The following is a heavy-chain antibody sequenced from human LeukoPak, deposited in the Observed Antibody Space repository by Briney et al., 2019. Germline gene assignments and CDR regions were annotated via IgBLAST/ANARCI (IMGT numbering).Heavy chain of an antibody. CDR1: GGSFSGYY. D-gene: IGHD3-22*01. J-gene: IGHJ4*02. Sequence: PSETLSLTCAVYGGSFSGYYWSWIRQPPGKGLEWIGEINHSGSTNYNPSLKSRVTISVDTSKNQFSLKLSSVTAAGTAVYYCARRRRYYDSSGYSDYWGQGTLVTVSS. CDR3: ARRRRYYDSSGYSDY. CDR2: INHSGST. V-gene: IGHV4-34*01.